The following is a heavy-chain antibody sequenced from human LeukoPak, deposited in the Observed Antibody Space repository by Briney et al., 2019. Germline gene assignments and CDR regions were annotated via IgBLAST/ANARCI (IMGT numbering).Heavy chain of an antibody. V-gene: IGHV1-2*02. CDR2: INPKSGGT. D-gene: IGHD3-16*01. Sequence: ASVKVSRKASGYTFTDYYLHWVRQAPGQGLEWMGWINPKSGGTNYAQKFQGRVTMTRDTSINTGNMELNWLRSDDTAVYYCARAYEYGWFDPWGQGTLVTVSS. J-gene: IGHJ5*02. CDR1: GYTFTDYY. CDR3: ARAYEYGWFDP.